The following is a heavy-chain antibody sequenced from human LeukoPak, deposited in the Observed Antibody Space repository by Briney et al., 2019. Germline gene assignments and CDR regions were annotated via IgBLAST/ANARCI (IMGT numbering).Heavy chain of an antibody. D-gene: IGHD3-10*01. CDR1: GLTVSSNY. Sequence: PGGSLRLSCAASGLTVSSNYMSWVRQAPGKGLEWVSVIYSGGSTYYADSVKGRFTISRDNSKNTLYLQMNSLRAEDTAVYYCATGSSVRPFDYWGQGTLVTVSS. CDR2: IYSGGST. V-gene: IGHV3-53*01. CDR3: ATGSSVRPFDY. J-gene: IGHJ4*02.